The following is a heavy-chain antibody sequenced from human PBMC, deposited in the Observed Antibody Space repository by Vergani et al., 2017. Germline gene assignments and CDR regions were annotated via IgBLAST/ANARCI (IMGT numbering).Heavy chain of an antibody. CDR3: AKDSMYSSSSWRAEGMDV. V-gene: IGHV3-7*01. CDR1: GFTFSSYS. Sequence: EVQLVESGGGLVKPGGSLRLSCAASGFTFSSYSMNWVRQAPGKGLEWVANIKQDGSEKYYVDSVKGRFTISRDNAKNSLYLQMNSLRAEDTAVYYCAKDSMYSSSSWRAEGMDVWGQGTTVTVSS. D-gene: IGHD6-6*01. J-gene: IGHJ6*02. CDR2: IKQDGSEK.